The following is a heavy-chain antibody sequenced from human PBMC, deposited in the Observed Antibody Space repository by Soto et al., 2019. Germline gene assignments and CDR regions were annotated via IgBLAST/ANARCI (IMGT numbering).Heavy chain of an antibody. CDR3: ARGSGSYPLPYFDY. J-gene: IGHJ4*02. CDR1: DDSISSGIHY. V-gene: IGHV4-30-4*01. Sequence: NPSETLSLTCIVSDDSISSGIHYWTWIRQPPGKGLEWIGYVYYSGSTYYSPSLKSRVTISVDTSRNQISLKLSSVTAAGTAVYYCARGSGSYPLPYFDYWGQGTLVTVSS. D-gene: IGHD3-22*01. CDR2: VYYSGST.